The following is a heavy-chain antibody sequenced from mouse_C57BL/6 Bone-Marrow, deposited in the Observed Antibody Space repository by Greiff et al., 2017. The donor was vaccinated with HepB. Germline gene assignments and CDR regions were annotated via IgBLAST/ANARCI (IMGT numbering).Heavy chain of an antibody. CDR2: IYIGNGYT. J-gene: IGHJ1*03. CDR1: GYTFTSYG. V-gene: IGHV1-58*01. Sequence: EVKLMESGAELVRPGSSVKMSCKTSGYTFTSYGINWVKQRPGQGLEWIGYIYIGNGYTEYNEKFKGKATLTSDTSSSTAYMQLSSLTSEDSAIYFCARRHYYGSSPDFDVWGTGTTVTVSS. D-gene: IGHD1-1*01. CDR3: ARRHYYGSSPDFDV.